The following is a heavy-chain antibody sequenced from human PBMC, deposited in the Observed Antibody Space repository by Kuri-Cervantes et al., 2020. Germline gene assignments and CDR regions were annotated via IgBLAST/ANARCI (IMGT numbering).Heavy chain of an antibody. CDR3: ARVNYVVVITSAVYFQH. J-gene: IGHJ1*01. CDR1: GFTFSSYA. V-gene: IGHV3-23*01. CDR2: ISGSGGST. D-gene: IGHD3-22*01. Sequence: GESLKISCAASGFTFSSYAMHWVRQAPGKGLEWVSVISGSGGSTYYADSVKGRFTISRDNSKNTLYLQMNSLRAEDTAVYYCARVNYVVVITSAVYFQHWGQGTLVTVSS.